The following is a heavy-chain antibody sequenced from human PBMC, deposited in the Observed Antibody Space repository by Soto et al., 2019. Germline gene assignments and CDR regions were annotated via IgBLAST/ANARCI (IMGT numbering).Heavy chain of an antibody. V-gene: IGHV4-39*01. D-gene: IGHD3-3*01. J-gene: IGHJ5*02. CDR2: IYYSGST. CDR1: GGSISSSSYY. Sequence: SETLSLTCTVSGGSISSSSYYWGWIRQPPGKGLEWIGSIYYSGSTYYNPSLKSRVTISVDSSKNQFSLKLSSVTAADTAVYYCARQGITIFGVVSSLNPPNWFDPWGQGTLVTVSS. CDR3: ARQGITIFGVVSSLNPPNWFDP.